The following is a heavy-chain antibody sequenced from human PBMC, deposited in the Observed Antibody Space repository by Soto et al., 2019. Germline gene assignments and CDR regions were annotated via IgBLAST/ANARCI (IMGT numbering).Heavy chain of an antibody. CDR3: AKGSVNGYYDY. CDR1: GFTFSSYV. D-gene: IGHD2-8*01. Sequence: PGGSLRLSCAASGFTFSSYVMSWVRQAPGKGLEWVSAVSGSGTSTYYADSAKGRFTISRDNPKNTLFLQMDSLRAEDTAVYYCAKGSVNGYYDYWGQGTLVTVSS. V-gene: IGHV3-23*01. J-gene: IGHJ4*02. CDR2: VSGSGTST.